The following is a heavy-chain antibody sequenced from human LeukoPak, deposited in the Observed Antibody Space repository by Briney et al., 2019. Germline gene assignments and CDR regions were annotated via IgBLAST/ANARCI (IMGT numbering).Heavy chain of an antibody. Sequence: GGSLRLSCAASGFTFSTYAMSWVRQAPGKGLEWVSTISDSGANTYYADSVRGRFTISRDSSKNTLYLQVNSLRVEDTAVYYCAKERESNGYFDYWGQGTLVTVSS. CDR2: ISDSGANT. CDR3: AKERESNGYFDY. J-gene: IGHJ4*02. CDR1: GFTFSTYA. V-gene: IGHV3-23*01. D-gene: IGHD2-8*01.